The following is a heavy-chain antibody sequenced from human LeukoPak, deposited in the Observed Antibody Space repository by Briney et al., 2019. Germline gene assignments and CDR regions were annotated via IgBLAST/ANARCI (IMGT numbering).Heavy chain of an antibody. D-gene: IGHD5-24*01. J-gene: IGHJ4*02. V-gene: IGHV3-7*04. Sequence: GGSLRLSCVTSGFPFSSYWMTWVRQAPGKGLEWVANIKQDGSKKSYVDSVKGRFTISRDNAKNSLYLQMNSLRAEDTAIYYCTRVGYIDEGIDYWGQGTLVTVSS. CDR3: TRVGYIDEGIDY. CDR2: IKQDGSKK. CDR1: GFPFSSYW.